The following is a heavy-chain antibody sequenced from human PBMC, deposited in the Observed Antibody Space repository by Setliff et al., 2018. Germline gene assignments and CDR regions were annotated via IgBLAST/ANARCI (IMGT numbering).Heavy chain of an antibody. CDR3: ARGDTIFGVVINSIGGRYFDF. J-gene: IGHJ4*02. CDR1: GFTFSDYY. D-gene: IGHD3-3*01. Sequence: GGSLRLSCAASGFTFSDYYMNWIRQVPGKGLEWISYISSSGTAIYYAASVKGRFTVSRDDAQNSLYLQMNNLRAEDTATYYCARGDTIFGVVINSIGGRYFDFWGQGTLVTVSS. V-gene: IGHV3-11*04. CDR2: ISSSGTAI.